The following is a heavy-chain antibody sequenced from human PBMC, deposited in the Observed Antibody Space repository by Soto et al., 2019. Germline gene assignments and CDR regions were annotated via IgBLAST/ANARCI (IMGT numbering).Heavy chain of an antibody. CDR3: ARAYYYGSGSPIYGMDV. CDR2: IIPIFGTA. Sequence: GASVKVSCKASGGTFSRYAVSWVRQAPGQGLEWMGGIIPIFGTANYAQKFQGRVTITADESTSTAYMELSSLRSEDTAVYYCARAYYYGSGSPIYGMDVWGQVTTVTVSS. V-gene: IGHV1-69*13. J-gene: IGHJ6*02. D-gene: IGHD3-10*01. CDR1: GGTFSRYA.